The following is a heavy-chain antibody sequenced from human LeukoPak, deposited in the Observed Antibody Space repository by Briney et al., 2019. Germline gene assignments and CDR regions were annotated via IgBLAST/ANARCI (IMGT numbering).Heavy chain of an antibody. CDR3: ARGWGSNVYASAFDV. V-gene: IGHV3-33*01. D-gene: IGHD3-16*01. Sequence: GGSLRLSCAASVFTFSTYGMHWVRQAPGKGLEWVTVIWHDGSHKDYADSAKGRFTISRDNSKNTLYLQMNDLRAEDTAVYYCARGWGSNVYASAFDVWGQGTMVTVST. J-gene: IGHJ3*01. CDR2: IWHDGSHK. CDR1: VFTFSTYG.